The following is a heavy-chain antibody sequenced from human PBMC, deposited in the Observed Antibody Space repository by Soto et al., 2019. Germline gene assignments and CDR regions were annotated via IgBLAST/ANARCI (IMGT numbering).Heavy chain of an antibody. CDR3: ARFAGWFGEVLLFDL. Sequence: SETLSLPCTVSGGSISSSSYYWGWLRLPPVKGLGWIGSIYYSGSTYYNLALKSRVTISVDTAKNQFSLKLSSVTAADTVVYYCARFAGWFGEVLLFDLWCQGTSVTASS. CDR1: GGSISSSSYY. J-gene: IGHJ4*02. CDR2: IYYSGST. V-gene: IGHV4-39*01. D-gene: IGHD3-10*01.